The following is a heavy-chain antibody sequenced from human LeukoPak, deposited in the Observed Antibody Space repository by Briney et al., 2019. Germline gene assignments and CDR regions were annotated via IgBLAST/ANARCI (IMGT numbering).Heavy chain of an antibody. CDR2: IYTSGST. J-gene: IGHJ3*02. D-gene: IGHD6-13*01. Sequence: SETLSLTCTVSGGSISSGSYYWSWIRQPAGKGLEWIGRIYTSGSTNYNPSLKSRVTISVDTSKNQFSLKLSSVAAADTAVYYCARDLGIAAAGTAGAFDIWGQGTMVTVSS. CDR1: GGSISSGSYY. V-gene: IGHV4-61*02. CDR3: ARDLGIAAAGTAGAFDI.